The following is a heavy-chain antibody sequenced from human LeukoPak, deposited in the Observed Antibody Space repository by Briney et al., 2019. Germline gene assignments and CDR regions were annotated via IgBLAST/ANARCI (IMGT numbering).Heavy chain of an antibody. CDR2: IYSGGST. CDR1: GLTFNSKY. Sequence: TGGSLRLSCAASGLTFNSKYMSWVRQAPGKGLEWVSIIYSGGSTNYADSVKGRLTISRDNSKNTVYLQMNSLRAEATAVYYCTGDVYQHWGQGTLVTVSS. CDR3: TGDVYQH. J-gene: IGHJ1*01. D-gene: IGHD1-14*01. V-gene: IGHV3-53*01.